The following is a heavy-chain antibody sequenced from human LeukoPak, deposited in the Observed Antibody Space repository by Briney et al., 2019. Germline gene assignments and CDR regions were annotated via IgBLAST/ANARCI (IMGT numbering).Heavy chain of an antibody. V-gene: IGHV3-30-3*01. J-gene: IGHJ4*02. CDR2: ISYDGSND. Sequence: GGSLRLSCAASRFTFSSYAMHWVRQAPGKGLEWVALISYDGSNDHHMMDSVKGRSTISRDNAKNSLYLQMNSLRAEDTAVYYCARDWATVTTRSRIFDYWGQGTLVTVSS. D-gene: IGHD4-11*01. CDR1: RFTFSSYA. CDR3: ARDWATVTTRSRIFDY.